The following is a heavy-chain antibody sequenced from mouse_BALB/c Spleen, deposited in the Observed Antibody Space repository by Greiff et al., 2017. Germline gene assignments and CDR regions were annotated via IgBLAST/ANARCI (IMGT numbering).Heavy chain of an antibody. CDR3: ARDIWYDY. Sequence: EVQVVESGGGLVQPGGSLRLSCATSGFTFTDYYMSWVRQPPGKALEWLGFIRNKANGYTTEYSASVKGRFTISRDNSQSILYLQMNTLRAEDSATYYCARDIWYDYWGQGTTLTVSS. CDR1: GFTFTDYY. J-gene: IGHJ2*01. V-gene: IGHV7-3*02. D-gene: IGHD2-1*01. CDR2: IRNKANGYTT.